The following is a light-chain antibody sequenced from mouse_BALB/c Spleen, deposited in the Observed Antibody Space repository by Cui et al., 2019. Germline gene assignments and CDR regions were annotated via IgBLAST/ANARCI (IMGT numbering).Light chain of an antibody. CDR3: HQWSSYPWT. V-gene: IGKV4-80*01. CDR1: SSVSY. CDR2: STS. Sequence: QIVLTQSRALMSASLGEEITLTCSASSSVSYMHWYQQKSGTSPKLLIYSTSNQASGVPSRFSGSGSGTFYSLTISSVEAEDAADYYCHQWSSYPWTFGGGTKLEIK. J-gene: IGKJ1*01.